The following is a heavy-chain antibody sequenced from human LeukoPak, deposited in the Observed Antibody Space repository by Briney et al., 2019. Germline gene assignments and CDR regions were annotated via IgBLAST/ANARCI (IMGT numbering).Heavy chain of an antibody. CDR2: IFYSGST. CDR1: GGSISNYY. V-gene: IGHV4-39*07. J-gene: IGHJ3*02. CDR3: AKSNGYGLVDI. Sequence: SETLSLTCTVSGGSISNYYWGWIRQPPGKGLEWIGNIFYSGSTYYSPSLKSRVTISLDTSRDQFSLKLTSVTAADTAVYYCAKSNGYGLVDIWGQGTMVTVSS. D-gene: IGHD3-10*01.